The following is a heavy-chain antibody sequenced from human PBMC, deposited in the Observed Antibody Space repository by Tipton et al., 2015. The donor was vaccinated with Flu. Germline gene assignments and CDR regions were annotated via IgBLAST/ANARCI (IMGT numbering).Heavy chain of an antibody. D-gene: IGHD3-10*01. CDR1: GGSIRSYY. CDR3: ARGSGSGTEMTFYV. CDR2: IYTSGTT. V-gene: IGHV4-4*07. J-gene: IGHJ4*02. Sequence: TLSLTCTVSGGSIRSYYWSWIRQPAGKGLEWIGRIYTSGTTNYNPSLKSRVVMSIDTSKNQFSLKLNSMTAADTAVYYCARGSGSGTEMTFYVWGPGTVVTVSS.